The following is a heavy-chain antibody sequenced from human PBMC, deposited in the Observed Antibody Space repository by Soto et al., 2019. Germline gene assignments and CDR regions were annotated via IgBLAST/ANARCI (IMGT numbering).Heavy chain of an antibody. CDR2: IIPIGGST. CDR3: ARDPEPLISSGYRSNDAFDI. Sequence: GASVKVSCXASGGTFSSYTISWVRQAPGQGLEWMGRIIPIGGSTSYAQKFQGRVTMTRDTSTSTVYMELSSLRSEDTAVYYCARDPEPLISSGYRSNDAFDIWGQGTMVTVSS. D-gene: IGHD3-22*01. V-gene: IGHV1-46*01. CDR1: GGTFSSYT. J-gene: IGHJ3*02.